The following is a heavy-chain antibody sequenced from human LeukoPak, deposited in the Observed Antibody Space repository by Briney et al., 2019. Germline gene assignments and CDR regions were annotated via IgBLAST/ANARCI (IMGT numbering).Heavy chain of an antibody. J-gene: IGHJ4*02. D-gene: IGHD5/OR15-5a*01. CDR1: AITFSNSW. CDR2: IKEDGSET. CDR3: ARHLAGDSLYRHFDY. V-gene: IGHV3-7*04. Sequence: GGSLRLSCTASAITFSNSWMSWVRQAPGKGLEWVANIKEDGSETNYVDSVRGRFTISRDNAKNSLFLQMNSLRGDDTAIYYCARHLAGDSLYRHFDYWGQGTLVTVSS.